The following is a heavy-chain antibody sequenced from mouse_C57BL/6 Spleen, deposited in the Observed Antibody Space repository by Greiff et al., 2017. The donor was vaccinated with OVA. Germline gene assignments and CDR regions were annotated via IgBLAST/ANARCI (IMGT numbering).Heavy chain of an antibody. J-gene: IGHJ4*01. CDR2: IYPGDGDT. V-gene: IGHV1-82*01. D-gene: IGHD2-3*01. CDR3: ARCDGYYYAMDY. CDR1: GYAFSSSW. Sequence: VQLQQSGPELVKPGASVKISCKASGYAFSSSWMNWVKQRPGKGLEWIGRIYPGDGDTNYNGKFKGKATLTADKSSSTAYMQLSSLTSEDSAVYVCARCDGYYYAMDYWGQGTSVTVSS.